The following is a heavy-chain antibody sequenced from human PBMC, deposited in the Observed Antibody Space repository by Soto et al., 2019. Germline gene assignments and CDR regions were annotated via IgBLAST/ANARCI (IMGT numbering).Heavy chain of an antibody. V-gene: IGHV3-30*18. CDR3: AKGIYSSGSYPTYYYYYGMDV. J-gene: IGHJ6*02. CDR1: GFTFSSYG. D-gene: IGHD3-10*01. CDR2: TSYDGSNQ. Sequence: QVQLVESGGGVVQPGRSLRLTCAASGFTFSSYGMHWVRQAPGKGLEWVAVTSYDGSNQYYADSVKGRFTISRDNSKNTLYLQMNGLRAEDTAVYYCAKGIYSSGSYPTYYYYYGMDVWVQGTTVTVSS.